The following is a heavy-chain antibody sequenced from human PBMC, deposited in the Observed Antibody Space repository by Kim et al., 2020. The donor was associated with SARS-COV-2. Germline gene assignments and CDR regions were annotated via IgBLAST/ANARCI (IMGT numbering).Heavy chain of an antibody. D-gene: IGHD6-19*01. J-gene: IGHJ4*02. V-gene: IGHV1-2*06. CDR3: ARLWAEPSGYSSGWYSTLLFDY. CDR1: GYTFSGSY. Sequence: ASVKVSCKASGYTFSGSYMHWVRQAPGQGLEWMGRINPNSGGTNYAQKFQGRVTMTRDTSISTAYMELSRLRSDDTAVYYCARLWAEPSGYSSGWYSTLLFDYWGQGTLVTVSS. CDR2: INPNSGGT.